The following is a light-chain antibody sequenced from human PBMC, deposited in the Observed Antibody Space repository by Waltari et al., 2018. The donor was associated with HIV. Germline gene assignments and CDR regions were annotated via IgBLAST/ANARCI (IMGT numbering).Light chain of an antibody. CDR1: ALAKQY. CDR3: YSTDSSGYLFV. V-gene: IGLV3-10*01. J-gene: IGLJ1*01. Sequence: SYELTQPPSVSVSPGQTARITCSGDALAKQYASWYQQKSGQAPVLVIYEDTKRPSGIPDRFSGSSSGAMATLTISGAQLEDEGDYYCYSTDSSGYLFVFGTGTKVTVL. CDR2: EDT.